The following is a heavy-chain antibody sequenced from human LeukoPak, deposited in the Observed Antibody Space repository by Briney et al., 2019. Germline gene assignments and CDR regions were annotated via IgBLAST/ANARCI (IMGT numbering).Heavy chain of an antibody. V-gene: IGHV1-2*02. J-gene: IGHJ4*02. CDR2: INPNSGGT. D-gene: IGHD3-10*01. CDR3: ARGRTYGPGSYWVDY. CDR1: GYTFTVYY. Sequence: ASVKVSCKASGYTFTVYYMHWVRQAPGQGLEWMGWINPNSGGTNYAQKFQGRVTMTRDTSISTAYMELSRLRSDDTAVYYCARGRTYGPGSYWVDYWGQGTLVTVSS.